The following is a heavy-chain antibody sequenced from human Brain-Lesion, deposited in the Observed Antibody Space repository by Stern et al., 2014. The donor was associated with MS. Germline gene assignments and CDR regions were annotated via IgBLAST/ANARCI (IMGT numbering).Heavy chain of an antibody. CDR3: ATYYYDSTGYNDF. CDR2: INPKSGGK. CDR1: GYTFTGYY. V-gene: IGHV1-2*04. Sequence: QVQLVESGAEVKKPGASVKVSCKASGYTFTGYYMPWVRQAPGQGLEWMGWINPKSGGKNYAQKFQGWVTRTRDTSINTAYMELSRLRSDDTAVYYCATYYYDSTGYNDFWGQGTLVTVSS. D-gene: IGHD3-22*01. J-gene: IGHJ4*02.